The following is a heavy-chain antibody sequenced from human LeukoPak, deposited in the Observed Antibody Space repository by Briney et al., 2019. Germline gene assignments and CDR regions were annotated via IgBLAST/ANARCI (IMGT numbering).Heavy chain of an antibody. Sequence: SETLSLTCAVSGGSISSGGYSWSWIGQPPGKGLEWIGYIYHSGSTYYNPSLKSRVTISVDTSKNQFSLKLSSVTAADTAVYYCAGHYCSSTSCYGGAFDYWGQGTLVTVSS. V-gene: IGHV4-30-2*01. CDR2: IYHSGST. J-gene: IGHJ4*02. CDR3: AGHYCSSTSCYGGAFDY. D-gene: IGHD2-2*01. CDR1: GGSISSGGYS.